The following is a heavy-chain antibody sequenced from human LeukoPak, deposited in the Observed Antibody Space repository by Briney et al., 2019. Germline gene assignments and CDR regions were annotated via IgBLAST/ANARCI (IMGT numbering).Heavy chain of an antibody. Sequence: ASVKVSCKASGYTFTSYGISWVRQAPGQGLEWMGWISAYNGNTNYAQKLQGRVTMTTDTSTSTAYMELRSPRSDDTAVYYCARDLDTMVRGDPLLWGQGTLVTVSS. CDR3: ARDLDTMVRGDPLL. J-gene: IGHJ4*02. CDR1: GYTFTSYG. CDR2: ISAYNGNT. V-gene: IGHV1-18*01. D-gene: IGHD3-10*01.